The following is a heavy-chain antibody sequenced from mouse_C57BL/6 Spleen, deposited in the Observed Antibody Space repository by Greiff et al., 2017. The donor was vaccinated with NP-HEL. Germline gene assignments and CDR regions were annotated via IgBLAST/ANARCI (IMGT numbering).Heavy chain of an antibody. J-gene: IGHJ1*03. Sequence: QVQLQQSGAELVKPGASVKISCKASGYAFSSYWMNWVKQRPGKGLEWIGQIYPGDGDTNYNGKFKGKATLTADKSSSTAYMQLSSLTSEDSAVYFCARKGTYYYGSSYGYFDVWGTGTTVTVSS. CDR1: GYAFSSYW. V-gene: IGHV1-80*01. CDR2: IYPGDGDT. CDR3: ARKGTYYYGSSYGYFDV. D-gene: IGHD1-1*01.